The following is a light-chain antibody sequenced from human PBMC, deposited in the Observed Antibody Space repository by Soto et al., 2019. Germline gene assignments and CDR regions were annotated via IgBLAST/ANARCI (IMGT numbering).Light chain of an antibody. V-gene: IGLV4-69*01. CDR3: QTWGTGIV. Sequence: QSVLTHSPSASASLGASVKLTCTLSSGHSSYAIAWHQQQPEKGPRYLMKLNSDGSHSKGDGIPDRFSGSSSGAERYLTISSLQSEDEADYYCQTWGTGIVFGGGTKLTVL. J-gene: IGLJ2*01. CDR2: LNSDGSH. CDR1: SGHSSYA.